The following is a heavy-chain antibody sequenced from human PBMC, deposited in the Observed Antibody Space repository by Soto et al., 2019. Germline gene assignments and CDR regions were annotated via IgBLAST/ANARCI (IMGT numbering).Heavy chain of an antibody. D-gene: IGHD6-19*01. CDR3: ATSSDWSPLLDY. Sequence: ASVKVSCKTSEYTFTGYYLHWVRQAPGQGLEWMGWINPNGGGTIYAQKFQGRLTMTRDTSITTAYMELSRLRSDDTAFYYCATSSDWSPLLDYWGQGTQVTSPQ. V-gene: IGHV1-2*02. CDR2: INPNGGGT. CDR1: EYTFTGYY. J-gene: IGHJ4*02.